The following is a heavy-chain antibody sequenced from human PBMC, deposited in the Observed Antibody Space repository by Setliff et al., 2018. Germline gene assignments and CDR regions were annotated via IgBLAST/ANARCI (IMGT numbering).Heavy chain of an antibody. D-gene: IGHD6-19*01. V-gene: IGHV4-38-2*01. CDR1: GYSISSGYY. CDR3: ARHRAVAGAYYFDF. J-gene: IGHJ4*02. CDR2: IYYSGST. Sequence: PSETLSLTCAVSGYSISSGYYWGWIRQSPGKGLEWIGSIYYSGSTYYNPSLKGRVTISGDTSKNQFSLKLTAVTAADTAIYYCARHRAVAGAYYFDFWGQGTLVTVSS.